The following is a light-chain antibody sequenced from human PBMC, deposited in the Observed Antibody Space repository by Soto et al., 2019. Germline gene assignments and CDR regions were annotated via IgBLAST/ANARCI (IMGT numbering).Light chain of an antibody. CDR2: DAS. CDR1: QSVSSY. CDR3: QQRSNSGA. V-gene: IGKV3-11*01. J-gene: IGKJ3*01. Sequence: IVCTHSPSTLTLSPVERAPLSCSASQSVSSYLAWYQQKPGQAPRLLIYDASNRATGIPARFSGSGSGTDFTLTISSLEPEDFAVYYCQQRSNSGAFGPGTKVDIK.